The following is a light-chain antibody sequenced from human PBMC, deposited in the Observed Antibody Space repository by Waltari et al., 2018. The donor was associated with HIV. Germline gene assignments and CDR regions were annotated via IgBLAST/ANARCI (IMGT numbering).Light chain of an antibody. CDR2: NNN. Sequence: QSVLTQPPSASGTPGQRVTISCSGRNSNVGSNSVNWYRQVPGTAPKVLINNNNHRPSGVPDLFSGSKSGNTASLAISGLRAEDEADYYCAVWDDSVSGEVVFGGGTKLTVL. CDR1: NSNVGSNS. J-gene: IGLJ2*01. V-gene: IGLV1-44*01. CDR3: AVWDDSVSGEVV.